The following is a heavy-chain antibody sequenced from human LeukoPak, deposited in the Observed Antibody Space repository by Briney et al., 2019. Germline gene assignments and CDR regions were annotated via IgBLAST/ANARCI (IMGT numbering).Heavy chain of an antibody. D-gene: IGHD4-17*01. V-gene: IGHV4-31*03. Sequence: SETLSLTCTVSGGSISGGGYYWSWIRQHPGKGLEWIGYIYYSGSTYYNPSLKSRVTISVDTSKNQFSLKLSSVTAADTAVYYCARERADYGDSFDYWGQGTLVTVSS. J-gene: IGHJ4*02. CDR1: GGSISGGGYY. CDR3: ARERADYGDSFDY. CDR2: IYYSGST.